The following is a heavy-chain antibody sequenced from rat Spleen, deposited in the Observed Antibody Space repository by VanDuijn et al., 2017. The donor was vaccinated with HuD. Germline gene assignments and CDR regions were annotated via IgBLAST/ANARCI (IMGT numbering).Heavy chain of an antibody. V-gene: IGHV5-7*01. Sequence: EVQLVESGGGLVQPGRSLKLSCAASGFTFSDYNMAWVRQAPKKGLEWVATISYDGSSTYYRDSVKGRFTISRDNAKSTLYLQMDSLGSEDTATYYCARRVMDAWGQGASVTVSS. J-gene: IGHJ4*01. CDR3: ARRVMDA. CDR2: ISYDGSST. CDR1: GFTFSDYN.